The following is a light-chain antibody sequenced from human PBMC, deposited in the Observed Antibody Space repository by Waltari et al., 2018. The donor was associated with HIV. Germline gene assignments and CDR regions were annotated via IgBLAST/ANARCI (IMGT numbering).Light chain of an antibody. Sequence: EIMMTQSPATLSVSPGERATLSCRASQSVSSNLAWYQQQKPGQAPRLLIYGASTRATGIPARVRGSGSGAEFTLTSSSLQSEDFAIYYCQQYNNWPRTFGQGTKLEIK. V-gene: IGKV3-15*01. CDR1: QSVSSN. J-gene: IGKJ1*01. CDR3: QQYNNWPRT. CDR2: GAS.